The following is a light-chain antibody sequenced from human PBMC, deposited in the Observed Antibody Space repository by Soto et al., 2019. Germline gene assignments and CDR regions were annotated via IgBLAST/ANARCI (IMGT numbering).Light chain of an antibody. CDR3: MQALQTLWT. J-gene: IGKJ1*01. CDR2: LGS. CDR1: QSLLHSNGYNY. Sequence: DIVMTQSPLSLPVTPGEPASISCRSSQSLLHSNGYNYLDWYLQKPGQSPQLLIYLGSNRASGVPDRFSGSGSGTDFTLKISRVEAEDVGVYDGMQALQTLWTFGQGTRVDIK. V-gene: IGKV2-28*01.